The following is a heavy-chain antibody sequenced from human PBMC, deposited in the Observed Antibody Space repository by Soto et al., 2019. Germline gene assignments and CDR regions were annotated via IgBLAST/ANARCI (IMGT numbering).Heavy chain of an antibody. V-gene: IGHV3-21*01. J-gene: IGHJ4*02. Sequence: EVQLVESGGGLVKPGGSLRLSCAASGFTFSSYSMNWVRQAPGKGLEWVSSISSNSSYIYYAVSVKGRFTISRDNAKNSLYLQMNSLRAEDTAVYFCARFTHSSTGYTSSSYFDYWGQGTLVTVS. CDR3: ARFTHSSTGYTSSSYFDY. D-gene: IGHD6-13*01. CDR2: ISSNSSYI. CDR1: GFTFSSYS.